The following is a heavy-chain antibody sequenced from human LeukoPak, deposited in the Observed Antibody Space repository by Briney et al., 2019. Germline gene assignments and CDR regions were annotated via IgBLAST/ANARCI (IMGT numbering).Heavy chain of an antibody. V-gene: IGHV3-9*01. CDR2: ISWNSGSI. J-gene: IGHJ3*02. CDR1: GFTFDDYA. D-gene: IGHD1-1*01. Sequence: PGRSLRLSCAASGFTFDDYAMHWVRQAPGKGLEWVSGISWNSGSIGYADSVKGRFTISRDNAKNSLYLQMNSLRAEDTAVYYCAREPNWTDAFDIWGQGTMVTVSS. CDR3: AREPNWTDAFDI.